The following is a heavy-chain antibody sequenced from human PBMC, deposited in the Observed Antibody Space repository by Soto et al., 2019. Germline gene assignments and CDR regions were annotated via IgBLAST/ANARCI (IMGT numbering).Heavy chain of an antibody. CDR1: GGSCINKTYY. D-gene: IGHD4-17*01. J-gene: IGHJ4*02. CDR2: VYYSGTT. Sequence: ETLSLTGSVSGGSCINKTYYWSWILQPPGKRLEWIGYVYYSGTTNYNPSLKSRVTISVDLSKNQFSLRLSSVTTADTALYYCARTTAVPNTLRSRYFFDYWGQGTLVTVSS. CDR3: ARTTAVPNTLRSRYFFDY. V-gene: IGHV4-61*01.